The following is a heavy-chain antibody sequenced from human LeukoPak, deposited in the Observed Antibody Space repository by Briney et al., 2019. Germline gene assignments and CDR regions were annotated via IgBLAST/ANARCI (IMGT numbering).Heavy chain of an antibody. CDR2: IWYDGSNK. CDR3: ARLDTAMVFSY. Sequence: QSGGSLRLSCAASGFTFSSYGMHWVCQAPGKGLEWVAVIWYDGSNKYYADSVKGRFTISRGNSKNTLYLQMNSLRAEDTAVYYCARLDTAMVFSYWGQGTLVTVSS. D-gene: IGHD5-18*01. CDR1: GFTFSSYG. J-gene: IGHJ4*02. V-gene: IGHV3-33*01.